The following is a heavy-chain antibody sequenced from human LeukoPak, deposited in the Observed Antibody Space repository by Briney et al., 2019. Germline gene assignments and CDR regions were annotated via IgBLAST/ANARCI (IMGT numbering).Heavy chain of an antibody. CDR1: GFTFSSYW. J-gene: IGHJ6*03. CDR3: ARESGSYFYYYYYMDV. CDR2: INTDGSST. D-gene: IGHD1-26*01. Sequence: GGSLRLSCAASGFTFSSYWMHWVRQAPGKGLVWVSRINTDGSSTSYADSVKGRFTISRDNAKNTLYLQMNSLRAEDTAVYYCARESGSYFYYYYYMDVWGKGTTATVSS. V-gene: IGHV3-74*01.